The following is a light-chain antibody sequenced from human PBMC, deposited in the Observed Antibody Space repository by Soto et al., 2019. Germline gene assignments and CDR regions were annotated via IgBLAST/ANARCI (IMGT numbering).Light chain of an antibody. CDR2: SAF. V-gene: IGKV1-39*01. CDR1: QSITSY. J-gene: IGKJ1*01. Sequence: DIQMIQYPSSLSASVGDRVTITCRASQSITSYLNWYQQKPGKAPNLLIYSAFSLESGVPSRFSGSGSGTDYTLTISSLQPEDFATYFCQQSYSRPRTFGQGTKVDI. CDR3: QQSYSRPRT.